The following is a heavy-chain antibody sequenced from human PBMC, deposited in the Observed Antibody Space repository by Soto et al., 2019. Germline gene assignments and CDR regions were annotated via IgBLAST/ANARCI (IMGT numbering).Heavy chain of an antibody. V-gene: IGHV4-4*07. Sequence: PSATLSLTCLVAGVSMSNSYLTLLRQSAGKGLEWIGRISTSGNTNYNPSLNSRLTMSVDTSKNQVSLKLTSVTAADTAVYYCARGGGVPALGDPWGQGTLVTVS. J-gene: IGHJ5*02. CDR1: GVSMSNSY. D-gene: IGHD3-16*01. CDR3: ARGGGVPALGDP. CDR2: ISTSGNT.